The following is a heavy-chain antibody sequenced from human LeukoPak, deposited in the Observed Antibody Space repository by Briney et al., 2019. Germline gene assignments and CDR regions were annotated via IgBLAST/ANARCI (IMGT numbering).Heavy chain of an antibody. CDR2: ISYDGSNK. D-gene: IGHD2-2*01. J-gene: IGHJ3*01. V-gene: IGHV3-30-3*01. Sequence: GGSLRLSCAASGFTFSSYAMHWVRQAPGKGLEWVAVISYDGSNKYYADSVKGRFTISRDNSKDTLYLQMNSLRAEDTAVYYCARDLGYCNSTSCYPRPGYWGQGTMVTVSS. CDR1: GFTFSSYA. CDR3: ARDLGYCNSTSCYPRPGY.